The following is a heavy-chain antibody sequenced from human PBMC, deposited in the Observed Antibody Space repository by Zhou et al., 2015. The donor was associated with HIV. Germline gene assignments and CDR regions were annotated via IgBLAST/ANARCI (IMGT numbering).Heavy chain of an antibody. D-gene: IGHD3-22*01. CDR2: ISYDGTNK. CDR1: GFTFSSYG. CDR3: AKDLFDSSGMD. V-gene: IGHV3-30*18. J-gene: IGHJ4*02. Sequence: QVQLVESGGGVVQPGRSLRLSCAASGFTFSSYGMHWVRQAPGKGLEWVAVISYDGTNKYYGDSVKGRFTISRDNSKNTLYLQMNRLRVEDTAVYYCAKDLFDSSGMDWGQGIRVTVSS.